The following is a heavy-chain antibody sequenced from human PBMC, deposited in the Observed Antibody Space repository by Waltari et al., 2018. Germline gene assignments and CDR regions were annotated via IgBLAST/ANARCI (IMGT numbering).Heavy chain of an antibody. D-gene: IGHD3-16*01. CDR2: ISSSSRYI. Sequence: EVQLVESGGGLVKPGGSLRLSCAASGFTFSSYSMNWVRQAPGKGLEWVSSISSSSRYIYYADSVKGRFTISRDNAKNSLYLQMNSLRAEDTAVYYCAREGGAWAFDIWGQGTMVTVSS. CDR3: AREGGAWAFDI. CDR1: GFTFSSYS. J-gene: IGHJ3*02. V-gene: IGHV3-21*01.